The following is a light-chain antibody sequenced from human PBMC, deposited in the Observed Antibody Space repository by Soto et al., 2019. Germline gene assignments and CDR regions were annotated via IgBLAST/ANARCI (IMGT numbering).Light chain of an antibody. J-gene: IGKJ1*01. CDR2: GAS. Sequence: IAVTQSPATLSLSPGERATLSCRASQTVNEDYLSWYQVKPDQAPRLLIYGASSRATGIPGRFSGSGSGTDFTLSISILDPEDFALYYCQSYGSPWTFGQGTKVEVK. V-gene: IGKV3-20*01. CDR1: QTVNEDY. CDR3: QSYGSPWT.